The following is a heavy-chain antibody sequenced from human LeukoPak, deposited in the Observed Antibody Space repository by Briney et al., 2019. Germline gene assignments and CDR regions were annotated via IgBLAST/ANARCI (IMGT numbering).Heavy chain of an antibody. J-gene: IGHJ6*03. CDR2: MNPNSGNT. V-gene: IGHV1-8*01. CDR3: ARGKRNTRGYYYYYMDG. CDR1: AYTFTSYD. Sequence: VASVKVSCKASAYTFTSYDINWERQATGHGLEWMGWMNPNSGNTGYAQKFQGRVTMTRNTYISTAYMELSSLRSEDTAVYYCARGKRNTRGYYYYYMDGWGEGTTVTVSS. D-gene: IGHD1-14*01.